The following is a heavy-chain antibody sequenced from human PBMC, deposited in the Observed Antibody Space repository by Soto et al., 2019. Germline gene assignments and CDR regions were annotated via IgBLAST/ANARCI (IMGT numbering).Heavy chain of an antibody. J-gene: IGHJ6*02. CDR3: ARQDGGYSYGYPFFYYYGMDV. D-gene: IGHD5-18*01. CDR2: IYPGDSDT. Sequence: HGESLKISCKGSGYSFTSYWIGWVRQMPGKGLEWMGIIYPGDSDTRYSPSFQGQVTISADKSISTAYLQWSSLKASDTAMYYCARQDGGYSYGYPFFYYYGMDVWGQGTTVTVSS. V-gene: IGHV5-51*01. CDR1: GYSFTSYW.